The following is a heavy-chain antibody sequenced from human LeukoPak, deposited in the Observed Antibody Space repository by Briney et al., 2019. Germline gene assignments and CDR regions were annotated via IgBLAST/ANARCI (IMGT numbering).Heavy chain of an antibody. CDR3: ARLGGDSSDYPFDH. CDR1: GGTFNSFV. D-gene: IGHD3-22*01. Sequence: GASVKVSCKASGGTFNSFVISWVRQAPGQGLEWMGGITPLFGTANYAQKFQDRATITADESTSTAYMELSSLRSEDTAFYYCARLGGDSSDYPFDHWGQGTLVTVSS. V-gene: IGHV1-69*13. J-gene: IGHJ4*02. CDR2: ITPLFGTA.